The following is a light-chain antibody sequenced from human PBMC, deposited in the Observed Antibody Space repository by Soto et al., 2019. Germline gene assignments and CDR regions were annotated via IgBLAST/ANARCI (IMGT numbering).Light chain of an antibody. CDR3: SSYAGSYTYV. CDR1: SSDVGGYNY. V-gene: IGLV2-8*01. CDR2: EVS. Sequence: QSALTQPPSASGCPGQSVTISCTGTSSDVGGYNYVSWYQQHPGKAPKLMIYEVSKRPSGVPDRFSGSKSGNTASLTVSGLQAEDEADYYCSSYAGSYTYVFGTGTKVTVL. J-gene: IGLJ1*01.